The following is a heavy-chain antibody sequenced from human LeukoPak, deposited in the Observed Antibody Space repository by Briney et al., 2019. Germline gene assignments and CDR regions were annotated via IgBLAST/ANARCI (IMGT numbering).Heavy chain of an antibody. CDR3: ARVLRSCTTTSCHFDY. J-gene: IGHJ4*02. D-gene: IGHD2-2*01. Sequence: GGSLRLSCAASGFTLSDHYMDWVRQAPGKGLEWIGRTRDKAHTYTTEYAASVKGRFTISRDDSKNSMYLQMNSLKTEDTAVYYCARVLRSCTTTSCHFDYCGQGTLVTVSS. CDR1: GFTLSDHY. CDR2: TRDKAHTYTT. V-gene: IGHV3-72*01.